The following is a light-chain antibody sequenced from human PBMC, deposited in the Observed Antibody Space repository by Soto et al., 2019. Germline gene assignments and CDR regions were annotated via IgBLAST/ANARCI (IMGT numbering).Light chain of an antibody. Sequence: DIQMTQSPSSLSASVGDRVTITCRASQSISSYLNWYQQKPGKAPKLLIYAASSLQSGVPSSFSGSGSGTDFTLTISSLQPEDFATYYGQQSDSTPYTFGQGTKLEIK. CDR2: AAS. CDR1: QSISSY. CDR3: QQSDSTPYT. V-gene: IGKV1-39*01. J-gene: IGKJ2*01.